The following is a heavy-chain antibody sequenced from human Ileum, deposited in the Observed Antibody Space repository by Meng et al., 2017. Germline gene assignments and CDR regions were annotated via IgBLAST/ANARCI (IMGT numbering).Heavy chain of an antibody. CDR2: ISQSGPT. CDR1: SGSISGSNW. J-gene: IGHJ4*02. D-gene: IGHD3-9*01. Sequence: SETLSLTCTVSSGSISGSNWWSWVRQPPGKGLEWIGEISQSGPTYYNPSLKSRVTITGDWSKNQFSLNLNSVTAADTALYYCVRQGMTSYSWGYWGQGNLVNVCS. V-gene: IGHV4-4*02. CDR3: VRQGMTSYSWGY.